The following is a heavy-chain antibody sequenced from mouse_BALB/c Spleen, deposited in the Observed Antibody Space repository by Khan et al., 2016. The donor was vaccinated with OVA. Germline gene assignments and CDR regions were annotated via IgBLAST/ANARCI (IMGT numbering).Heavy chain of an antibody. V-gene: IGHV1S135*01. CDR2: IDPFSGGT. CDR1: GYSFTSYY. D-gene: IGHD2-2*01. CDR3: TRHGYVAWFSY. J-gene: IGHJ3*01. Sequence: EVQLKQSGPELMKPGASVKISCKASGYSFTSYYIHWVMQSHGTSLEWIGYIDPFSGGTTYNQKFKGKATLTVDKSSSTAYTHLTNLTSEDSAVYYCTRHGYVAWFSYWGQGTLVTVSA.